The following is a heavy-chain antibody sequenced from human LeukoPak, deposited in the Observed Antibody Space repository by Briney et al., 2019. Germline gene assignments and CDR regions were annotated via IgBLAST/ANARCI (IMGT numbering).Heavy chain of an antibody. CDR1: GFTFSSYA. Sequence: PGGSLRLSCAPSGFTFSSYAMSWVRQAPGKGLEWVSAISGSGGSTYYADSVKGRFTISRDNSKNTLYLQMNSLRAEDTAVYYCAKDSSSWRLRNWFDPWGQGTLVTVSS. J-gene: IGHJ5*02. V-gene: IGHV3-23*01. D-gene: IGHD6-13*01. CDR2: ISGSGGST. CDR3: AKDSSSWRLRNWFDP.